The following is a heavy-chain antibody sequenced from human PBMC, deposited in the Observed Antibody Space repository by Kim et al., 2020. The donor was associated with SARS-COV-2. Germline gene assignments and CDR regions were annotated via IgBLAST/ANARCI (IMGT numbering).Heavy chain of an antibody. V-gene: IGHV3-30*02. Sequence: AASVKAQFTIPRNNSKNTLYLQINSLRAEDTAVYYCAKSMVRGAQGGLDVWGQGTTVTVSS. J-gene: IGHJ6*02. D-gene: IGHD3-10*01. CDR3: AKSMVRGAQGGLDV.